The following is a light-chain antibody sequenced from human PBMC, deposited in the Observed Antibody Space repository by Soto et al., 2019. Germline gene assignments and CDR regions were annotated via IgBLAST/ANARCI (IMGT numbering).Light chain of an antibody. CDR3: QQYGTSPRT. J-gene: IGKJ1*01. CDR2: AAS. Sequence: EIVMTQSPGTLSLSPGERATLSCRASQSVRNNYLAWYQQRPGQAPRLLIYAASSRATGIPDRFSGSGSGTDLTLTISRLEPEDFAVYYCQQYGTSPRTFGQGTKVDI. CDR1: QSVRNNY. V-gene: IGKV3-20*01.